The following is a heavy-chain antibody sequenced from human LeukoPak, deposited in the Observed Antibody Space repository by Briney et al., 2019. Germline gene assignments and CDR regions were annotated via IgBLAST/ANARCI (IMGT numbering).Heavy chain of an antibody. D-gene: IGHD3-22*01. J-gene: IGHJ6*02. V-gene: IGHV3-30-3*01. CDR3: AGGNYYDSSGYYFDYYYYGMDV. Sequence: PGRSLRLSCAASGFTFSSYAMHWVRQAPGKGLEWVAVISYDGSNKYYADSVKGRFTISRDNSKNTLYLQMNSLRAEDTAVYYCAGGNYYDSSGYYFDYYYYGMDVWGQGTMVTVSS. CDR1: GFTFSSYA. CDR2: ISYDGSNK.